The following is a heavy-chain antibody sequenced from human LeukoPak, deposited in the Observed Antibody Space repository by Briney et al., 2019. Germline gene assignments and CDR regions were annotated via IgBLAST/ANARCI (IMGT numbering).Heavy chain of an antibody. D-gene: IGHD3-9*01. CDR1: GFTFKSYE. CDR2: ISSSGSNM. J-gene: IGHJ3*01. V-gene: IGHV3-48*03. CDR3: ARGNSDSETGYFPHAFNV. Sequence: GGSLRLSCTASGFTFKSYEMNWVRQAPGKGLEWLSFISSSGSNMGYADSVKGRFTISRDNTNNSLSLQMNSLRAEDTAVYFCARGNSDSETGYFPHAFNVWGQGTMVTVSS.